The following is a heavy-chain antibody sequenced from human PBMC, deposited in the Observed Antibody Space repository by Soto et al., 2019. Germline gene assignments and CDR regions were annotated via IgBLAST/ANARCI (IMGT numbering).Heavy chain of an antibody. CDR3: VGDMHVWLVVC. CDR1: GLTFRSYW. J-gene: IGHJ4*02. Sequence: EVQLVESGGGLVQPGESLRLSCAASGLTFRSYWMHWVHQAPGKGLVWVSRMNTDGSVAMCVDSVKGRFTISRDNAKNPIYLKVNRLRAEDTGVYYCVGDMHVWLVVCWGQGALVTVSS. D-gene: IGHD6-19*01. CDR2: MNTDGSVA. V-gene: IGHV3-74*03.